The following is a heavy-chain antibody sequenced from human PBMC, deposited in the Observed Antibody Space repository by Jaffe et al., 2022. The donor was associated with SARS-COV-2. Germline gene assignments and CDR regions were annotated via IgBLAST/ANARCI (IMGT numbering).Heavy chain of an antibody. CDR2: ISYDGSNK. Sequence: QVQLVESGGGVVQPGRSLRLSCAASGFTFSSYAMHWVRQAPGKGLEWVAVISYDGSNKYYADSVKGRFTISRDNSKNTLYLQMNSLRAEDTAVYYCARERNGMDVWGQGTTVTVSS. J-gene: IGHJ6*02. V-gene: IGHV3-30-3*01. CDR3: ARERNGMDV. CDR1: GFTFSSYA.